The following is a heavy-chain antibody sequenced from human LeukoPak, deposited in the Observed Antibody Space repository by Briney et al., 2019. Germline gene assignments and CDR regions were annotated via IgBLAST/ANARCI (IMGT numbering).Heavy chain of an antibody. Sequence: SGRSLGLSCAASGFTFDDYAMHWVRQAPGKGLEWVSGISWNSGSIGYADSVKGRFTISRDNAKNSLYLQMNSLRAEDTALYYCAKDRVGYSGYDIAFDYWGQGTLVTVSS. J-gene: IGHJ4*02. CDR3: AKDRVGYSGYDIAFDY. CDR2: ISWNSGSI. CDR1: GFTFDDYA. D-gene: IGHD5-12*01. V-gene: IGHV3-9*01.